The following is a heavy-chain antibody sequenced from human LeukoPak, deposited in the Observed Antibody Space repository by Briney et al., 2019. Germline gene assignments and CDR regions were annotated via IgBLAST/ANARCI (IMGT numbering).Heavy chain of an antibody. V-gene: IGHV3-48*03. D-gene: IGHD1-26*01. Sequence: GGSLRLSCAASGFTFSSYAMSWVRQAPGKALEWVSYISPDGTTSYYADSLKGRFTVSRDNAKNSLYLQMNSLSAEDTAVYFCARGQWGLDYWGQGALVTVSS. CDR1: GFTFSSYA. CDR3: ARGQWGLDY. J-gene: IGHJ4*02. CDR2: ISPDGTTS.